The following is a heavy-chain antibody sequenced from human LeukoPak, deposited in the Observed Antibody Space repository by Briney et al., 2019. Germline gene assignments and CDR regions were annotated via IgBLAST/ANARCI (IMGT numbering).Heavy chain of an antibody. CDR1: GGTFSSYA. CDR2: IIPILGIA. CDR3: AREKLGEKQWLVSFDY. J-gene: IGHJ4*02. V-gene: IGHV1-69*04. Sequence: SVKVSCKASGGTFSSYAISWVRQAPGQGLEWMGRIIPILGIANYAQKFQGRVTITADKSTSTAYMELSSLRSEDTAVYYCAREKLGEKQWLVSFDYWGQGTLVTVSS. D-gene: IGHD6-19*01.